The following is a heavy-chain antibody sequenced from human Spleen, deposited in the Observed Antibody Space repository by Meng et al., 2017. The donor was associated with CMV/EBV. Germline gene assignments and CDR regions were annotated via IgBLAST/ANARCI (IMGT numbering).Heavy chain of an antibody. D-gene: IGHD2-2*01. CDR2: ISSSSNRI. Sequence: GGSLRLSCAASGFIFSSYSMNWVRQAPGKGLEWVSFISSSSNRIHYGDSVKGRFTISRDNAKNSLYLQMNSLRAEDTAVYYCARGDDYCSITSCFGSLDVWGQGTTVTVSS. CDR3: ARGDDYCSITSCFGSLDV. V-gene: IGHV3-48*04. CDR1: GFIFSSYS. J-gene: IGHJ6*02.